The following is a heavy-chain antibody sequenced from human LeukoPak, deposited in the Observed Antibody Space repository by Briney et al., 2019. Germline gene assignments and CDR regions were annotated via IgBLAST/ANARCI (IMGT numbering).Heavy chain of an antibody. CDR3: AKSTYYYDSSGYYPLDY. D-gene: IGHD3-22*01. Sequence: PGGSLRLSCAASGFXFSXYAXXWVRXXPGXXXXXVXAISXXXGSTYYADSVKXRFTISRDNSKNTLYLQMNSLRAEDTAVYYCAKSTYYYDSSGYYPLDYWGQGTLVTVSS. J-gene: IGHJ4*02. CDR1: GFXFSXYA. V-gene: IGHV3-23*01. CDR2: ISXXXGST.